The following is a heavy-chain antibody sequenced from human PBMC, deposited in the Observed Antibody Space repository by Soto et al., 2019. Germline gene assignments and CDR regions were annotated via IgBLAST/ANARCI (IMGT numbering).Heavy chain of an antibody. CDR3: ARYSSSWYHNWFDP. V-gene: IGHV4-59*01. Sequence: KPSETLSLTCTVSGGSISSDYWSWIRQPPGKGLEWIGYIYYSGSTNYNPSLKGRVTISVDTSKNQFSLKLSSVTAADTAVYYCARYSSSWYHNWFDPWGQGTLVTVSS. CDR2: IYYSGST. D-gene: IGHD6-13*01. CDR1: GGSISSDY. J-gene: IGHJ5*02.